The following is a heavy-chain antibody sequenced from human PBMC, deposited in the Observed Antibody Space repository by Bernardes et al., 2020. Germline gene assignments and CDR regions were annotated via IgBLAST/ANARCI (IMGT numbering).Heavy chain of an antibody. CDR3: ARAQYSSSSSRWYYYYGMDV. J-gene: IGHJ6*02. CDR2: INPNSGGT. Sequence: ASVEVCWEASGYTFTGYYMHWVRQAPGQGLEWMGWINPNSGGTNYAQKFQGWVTMTRDTSISTAYMELSRLRSDDTAVYYCARAQYSSSSSRWYYYYGMDVWGQGTTVTVSS. CDR1: GYTFTGYY. D-gene: IGHD6-13*01. V-gene: IGHV1-2*04.